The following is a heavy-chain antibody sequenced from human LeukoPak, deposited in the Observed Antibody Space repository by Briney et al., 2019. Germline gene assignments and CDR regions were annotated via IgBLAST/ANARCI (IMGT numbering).Heavy chain of an antibody. D-gene: IGHD3-10*01. CDR3: ARGGLNIRFDP. J-gene: IGHJ5*02. CDR1: GGTFSSYA. CDR2: IIPIFGAA. Sequence: SVKVSCKASGGTFSSYAISWVRQAPGQGLEWMGGIIPIFGAANYAQKFQGRVTITTDESSTAYMELSSLRSEDTAVYYCARGGLNIRFDPWGQGTLVTVSS. V-gene: IGHV1-69*05.